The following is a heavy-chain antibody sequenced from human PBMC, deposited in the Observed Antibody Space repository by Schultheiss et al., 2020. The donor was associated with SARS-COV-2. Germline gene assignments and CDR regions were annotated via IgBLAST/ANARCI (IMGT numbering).Heavy chain of an antibody. J-gene: IGHJ4*02. CDR3: TTVRDDFWSGYPNDY. CDR1: GFTFSNAW. D-gene: IGHD3-3*01. CDR2: IKSKTDGGTT. V-gene: IGHV3-15*01. Sequence: GGSLRLSCAASGFTFSNAWMSWVRHAPGKGLEWVGRIKSKTDGGTTDYAAPVKGRFTISRDDSKNTLYLQMNSLKTEDTAVYYCTTVRDDFWSGYPNDYWGQGTLVTVSS.